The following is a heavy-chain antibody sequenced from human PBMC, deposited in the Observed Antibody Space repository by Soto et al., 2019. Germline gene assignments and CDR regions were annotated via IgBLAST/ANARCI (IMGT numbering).Heavy chain of an antibody. D-gene: IGHD3-22*01. Sequence: TSETLSLTCSVSGASISIYSWSWIRQPPGKGLEWIGYISYSGSTNYNPSLKSRVTMSADTSKNQFSLKLSSVTAADTAMYYCARVSFYYDSSGNPSAPNFDYWGLGTLVTVSS. J-gene: IGHJ4*02. CDR2: ISYSGST. V-gene: IGHV4-59*01. CDR1: GASISIYS. CDR3: ARVSFYYDSSGNPSAPNFDY.